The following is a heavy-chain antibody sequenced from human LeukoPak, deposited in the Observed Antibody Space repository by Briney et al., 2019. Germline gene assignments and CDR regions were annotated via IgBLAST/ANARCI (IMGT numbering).Heavy chain of an antibody. V-gene: IGHV3-53*01. CDR1: GFTVSSNY. CDR3: ARSYDSSGYGKYYFDY. D-gene: IGHD3-22*01. CDR2: IYSGGST. Sequence: GGSLRLSCAASGFTVSSNYMSWVRQAPGKGLEWVSVIYSGGSTYYADSVKGRFTISRDNSKNTLYLQMNSLRAEDTAVYYCARSYDSSGYGKYYFDYWGQGTLVTVSS. J-gene: IGHJ4*02.